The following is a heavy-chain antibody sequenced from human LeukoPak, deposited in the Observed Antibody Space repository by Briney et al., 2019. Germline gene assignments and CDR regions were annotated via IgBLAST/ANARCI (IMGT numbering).Heavy chain of an antibody. CDR1: GFTFSSYG. CDR2: IWYDGSNK. D-gene: IGHD3-16*02. CDR3: ARARDYVWGSYRYGYYFDY. J-gene: IGHJ4*02. Sequence: GGSLRLSCAASGFTFSSYGMHWVRQAPGKGLEWVAVIWYDGSNKYYADSVKGRFTISRDNSKNTLYLQMNSLRAEDTAVYYCARARDYVWGSYRYGYYFDYWGQGTLVTVSS. V-gene: IGHV3-33*08.